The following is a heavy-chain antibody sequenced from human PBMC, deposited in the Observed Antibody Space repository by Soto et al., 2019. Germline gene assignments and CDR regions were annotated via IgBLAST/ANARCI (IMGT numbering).Heavy chain of an antibody. J-gene: IGHJ4*02. CDR1: GFIFSGYA. Sequence: ESVGGMVHPGESLRLSCSASGFIFSGYAMHWVRQAPGKGLEWVAMIWYEGSETYYADSVRGRFVISRDNSKDMVYLQMTSLRAEDTAVYYCARDGLARAINFWGQGVTVTVSS. CDR2: IWYEGSET. D-gene: IGHD5-12*01. CDR3: ARDGLARAINF. V-gene: IGHV3-33*01.